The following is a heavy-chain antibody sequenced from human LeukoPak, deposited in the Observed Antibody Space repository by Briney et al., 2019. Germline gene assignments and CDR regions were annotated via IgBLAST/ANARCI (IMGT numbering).Heavy chain of an antibody. CDR2: ISAYNGNT. CDR3: ARGWIAAAGMEAFDI. CDR1: GYTFTSHG. D-gene: IGHD6-13*01. Sequence: ASVKVSCKASGYTFTSHGISWVRQAPGQGLEWMGWISAYNGNTNYAQKLQGRVTMTTDTSTSTAYMELRSLTSDDTAVYYCARGWIAAAGMEAFDIWGQGTMVTVSS. J-gene: IGHJ3*02. V-gene: IGHV1-18*01.